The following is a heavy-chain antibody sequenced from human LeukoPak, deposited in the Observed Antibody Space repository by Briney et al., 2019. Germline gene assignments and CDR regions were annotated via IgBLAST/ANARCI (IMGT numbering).Heavy chain of an antibody. Sequence: SETLPLTCTVSGGSISSSSYYWGWIRQPPGKGLEWIGSIYYSGSTYYNPSLKSRVTISVDTSKNQFSLKLSSVTAADTAVYYCAKTTVTPEYFDLWGRGTLVTVSS. D-gene: IGHD4-17*01. CDR1: GGSISSSSYY. CDR3: AKTTVTPEYFDL. V-gene: IGHV4-39*01. J-gene: IGHJ2*01. CDR2: IYYSGST.